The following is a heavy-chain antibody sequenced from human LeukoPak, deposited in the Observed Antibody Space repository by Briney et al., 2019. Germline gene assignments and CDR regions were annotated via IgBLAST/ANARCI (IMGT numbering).Heavy chain of an antibody. Sequence: SVKVSCKASGGTFSSYAISWVRQAPGQGLEWMGRIIPILGIANYAQKFQGRVTITADKSTSTAYMELSSLRAEDTAVYYSAKDYYDSSGYHGSAGYFDYWGQGALVTVSS. CDR1: GGTFSSYA. CDR3: AKDYYDSSGYHGSAGYFDY. CDR2: IIPILGIA. D-gene: IGHD3-22*01. J-gene: IGHJ4*02. V-gene: IGHV1-69*04.